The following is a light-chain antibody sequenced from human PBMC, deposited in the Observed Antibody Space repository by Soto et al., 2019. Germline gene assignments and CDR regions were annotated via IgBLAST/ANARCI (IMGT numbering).Light chain of an antibody. CDR3: SSYTSSNTPRM. J-gene: IGLJ3*02. CDR2: EVS. Sequence: QSVLTQPASVSGSPGQSITISCTGTSSDVGGYNYVSWYQQHPGKAPKLMIYEVSNRPSGVSNRFSGSKSGNTASLTISGLQAEDEADYYCSSYTSSNTPRMFGGGTKLTVL. V-gene: IGLV2-14*01. CDR1: SSDVGGYNY.